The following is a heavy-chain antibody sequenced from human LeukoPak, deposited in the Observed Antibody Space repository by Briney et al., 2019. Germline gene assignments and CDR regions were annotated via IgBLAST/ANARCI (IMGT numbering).Heavy chain of an antibody. Sequence: GGSLRPSCAASGFTFSSYWMNWVRQAPGKGLEWVANIKVDGSEKNYGDSVKGRFTISRDNSKNTLYLQMNSLRAEDTAVYYCARGLTYDSSGYYMDWGQGTLVTVSS. CDR3: ARGLTYDSSGYYMD. V-gene: IGHV3-7*01. CDR2: IKVDGSEK. CDR1: GFTFSSYW. D-gene: IGHD3-22*01. J-gene: IGHJ4*02.